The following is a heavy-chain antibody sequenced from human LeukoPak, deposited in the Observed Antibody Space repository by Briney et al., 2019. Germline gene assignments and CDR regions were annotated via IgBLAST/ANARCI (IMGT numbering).Heavy chain of an antibody. CDR2: ISSSSSYI. D-gene: IGHD3-10*01. CDR3: ARVGSITMVREIDY. J-gene: IGHJ4*02. CDR1: GFTFTDYP. V-gene: IGHV3-21*01. Sequence: GGSLRLSCATSGFTFTDYPMNWVRQAPGKGLEWVSSISSSSSYIYYADSVKGRFTISRDNAKNSLYLQMNSLRAEDTAVYYCARVGSITMVREIDYWGQGTLVTVSS.